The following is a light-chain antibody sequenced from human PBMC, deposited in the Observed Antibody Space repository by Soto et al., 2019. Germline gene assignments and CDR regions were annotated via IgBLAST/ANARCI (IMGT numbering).Light chain of an antibody. V-gene: IGLV2-11*01. CDR1: SSDVGGYNF. CDR2: DVS. CDR3: CSYEGSYTL. Sequence: QSALTQPRSVSGSPGQSVTISCTGTSSDVGGYNFVSWYQQHPGKVPKLMIHDVSQRPSGVPDRFSGSKSGNTASLTISGLQAEDEADYYGCSYEGSYTLFGGGTKVTV. J-gene: IGLJ2*01.